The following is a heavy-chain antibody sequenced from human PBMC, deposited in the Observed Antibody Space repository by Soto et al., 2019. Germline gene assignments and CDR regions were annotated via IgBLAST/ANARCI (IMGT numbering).Heavy chain of an antibody. D-gene: IGHD2-21*02. CDR2: IYSGGST. Sequence: GGSLRLSCAASGFTVSSNYMSWVRQAPGKGLEWVSVIYSGGSTYYADSVKGRFTISRDNSKNTLYLQMNSLRAEDTAVYYCARVSRDVAWFDAWGEGTPVPVSP. CDR1: GFTVSSNY. V-gene: IGHV3-53*01. CDR3: ARVSRDVAWFDA. J-gene: IGHJ5*02.